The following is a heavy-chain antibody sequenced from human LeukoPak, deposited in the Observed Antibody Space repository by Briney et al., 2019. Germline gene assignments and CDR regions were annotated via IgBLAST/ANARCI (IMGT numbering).Heavy chain of an antibody. D-gene: IGHD5-24*01. CDR1: GGSISSSSYY. J-gene: IGHJ4*02. Sequence: SETLSLTCTVSGGSISSSSYYWGWIRQPPGKGLEWIGSIYYSGSTYYNPSLKSRVTISVDTSKNQFSLKLSSVTAADTGVYYCARHRSGWLQSSFDYWGQGTLVTVSS. CDR3: ARHRSGWLQSSFDY. CDR2: IYYSGST. V-gene: IGHV4-39*01.